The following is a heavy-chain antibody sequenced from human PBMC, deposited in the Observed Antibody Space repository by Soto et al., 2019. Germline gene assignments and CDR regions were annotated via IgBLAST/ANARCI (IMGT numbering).Heavy chain of an antibody. J-gene: IGHJ5*02. CDR2: IYYSGST. CDR1: GGSVSSGSYY. CDR3: ARGFIAVASNWFDP. Sequence: PSETLSLTCTVSGGSVSSGSYYWSWIRQPPGKGLEWIGYIYYSGSTNYNPSLKSRVTISVDTSKNQFSLKLSSVTAADTAVYYCARGFIAVASNWFDPWGQGTLVTVSS. V-gene: IGHV4-61*01. D-gene: IGHD6-19*01.